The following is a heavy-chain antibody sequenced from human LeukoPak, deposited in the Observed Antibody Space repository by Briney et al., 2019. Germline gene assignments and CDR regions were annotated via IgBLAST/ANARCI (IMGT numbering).Heavy chain of an antibody. J-gene: IGHJ5*02. CDR1: GGTFSSYA. Sequence: ASVKVSCKASGGTFSSYAISWVRQAPGQGLEWMGGIIPIFGTANYAQKFQGRVTITADKSTSTAYMELSSLRSEDTAVYYCASAYMPLYDSSGSSWFDPWGQGTLVTVSS. CDR2: IIPIFGTA. CDR3: ASAYMPLYDSSGSSWFDP. D-gene: IGHD3-22*01. V-gene: IGHV1-69*06.